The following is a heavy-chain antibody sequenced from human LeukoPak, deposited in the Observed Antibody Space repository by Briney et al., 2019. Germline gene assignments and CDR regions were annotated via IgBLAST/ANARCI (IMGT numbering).Heavy chain of an antibody. CDR3: AKDMPKYDYGGNSVRY. CDR1: GFTFSSYA. V-gene: IGHV3-23*01. Sequence: PGGSLRLSCAASGFTFSSYAMSWVRQAPGKGLEWVSAISGSGGSTYYADSVKGRFTISRDNSKNTLYLQMNSLRAEDTAVYYCAKDMPKYDYGGNSVRYWGQETLVTVSS. D-gene: IGHD4-23*01. CDR2: ISGSGGST. J-gene: IGHJ4*02.